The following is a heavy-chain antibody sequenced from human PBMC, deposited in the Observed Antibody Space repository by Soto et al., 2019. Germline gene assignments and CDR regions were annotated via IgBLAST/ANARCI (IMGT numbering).Heavy chain of an antibody. CDR2: IYYSGST. V-gene: IGHV4-31*03. Sequence: QVQLQESGPGLVKPSQTLSLACTVSVGSISSGGYYWSWIRQHPGKGLEWIGYIYYSGSTYYNPSLKSRVTISVDTSKNQFSLKLSSVTAADTAVYYYAASCVGCGGFNYYGLDVWGQGTTVTVSS. D-gene: IGHD2-21*01. J-gene: IGHJ6*02. CDR1: VGSISSGGYY. CDR3: AASCVGCGGFNYYGLDV.